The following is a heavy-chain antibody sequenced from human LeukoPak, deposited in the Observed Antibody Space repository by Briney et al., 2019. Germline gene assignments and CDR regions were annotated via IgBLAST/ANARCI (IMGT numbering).Heavy chain of an antibody. CDR2: ISYDGSNK. V-gene: IGHV3-30*04. Sequence: LPGRSLRLSCAASGFTFSSYAMHWVRQAPGKGLEWVAVISYDGSNKYYADSVKGRFTISRDNSKNTLYLQMNSLRAEDTAVYYCARGRGWYCSSTSCQRFAEYFRHWGQGTLVTVSS. CDR1: GFTFSSYA. CDR3: ARGRGWYCSSTSCQRFAEYFRH. D-gene: IGHD2-2*01. J-gene: IGHJ1*01.